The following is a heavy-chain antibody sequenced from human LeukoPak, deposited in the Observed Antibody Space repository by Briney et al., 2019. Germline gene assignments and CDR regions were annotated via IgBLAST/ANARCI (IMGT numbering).Heavy chain of an antibody. CDR3: ARALPYYGSGTRDWFDP. CDR1: GFTFSSYS. J-gene: IGHJ5*02. D-gene: IGHD3-10*01. CDR2: ISSSSSYI. V-gene: IGHV3-21*01. Sequence: GGSLRLSCAASGFTFSSYSMNWVRQAPGKGLEWVSSISSSSSYIYYADSVKGRFTISRDNAKNSLYLQMNSLRAEDTAVYYCARALPYYGSGTRDWFDPWGQGTLVTVSS.